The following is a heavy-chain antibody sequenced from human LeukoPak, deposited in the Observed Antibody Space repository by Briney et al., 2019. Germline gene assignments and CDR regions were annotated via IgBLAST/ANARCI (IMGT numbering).Heavy chain of an antibody. CDR3: ARGTLDSNYEFDY. V-gene: IGHV4-34*01. D-gene: IGHD4-11*01. CDR1: GGSFSGYY. J-gene: IGHJ4*02. CDR2: INHSGST. Sequence: SETLSLTCAVYGGSFSGYYWSWIRQPPGKGLEWIGEINHSGSTNYNPSLKSRVTISVDTSKNQFSLKLSSVTAADTAVYYCARGTLDSNYEFDYWGQGTLVTVSS.